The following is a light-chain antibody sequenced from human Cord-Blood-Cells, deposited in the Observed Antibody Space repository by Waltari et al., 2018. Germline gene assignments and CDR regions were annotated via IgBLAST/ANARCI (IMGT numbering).Light chain of an antibody. CDR2: DTS. CDR1: QSVSSY. Sequence: EVVSTQPLATLSFPAGAGATLSCTASQSVSSYLAWYQQKPGQAPRLLIYDTSNRPTGIPARFSGSGSGTDFTLTISSLEPEDFAVYYCQQRRNWLTFGGGTKVEIK. V-gene: IGKV3-11*01. J-gene: IGKJ4*01. CDR3: QQRRNWLT.